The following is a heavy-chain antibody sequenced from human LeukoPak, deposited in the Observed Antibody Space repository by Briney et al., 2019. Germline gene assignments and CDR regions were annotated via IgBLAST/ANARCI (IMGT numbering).Heavy chain of an antibody. CDR2: IYNTGTT. Sequence: SETLSLTCIVSGGSISSFCWSWIRQPPGKGLEWIGYIYNTGTTNYNPSLKSRVTMSVDTSKNQISLKLTSVTAADTALYYCARVTYTSRSGSFYYYMDVWGKGTTVTVSS. CDR1: GGSISSFC. J-gene: IGHJ6*03. V-gene: IGHV4-59*01. CDR3: ARVTYTSRSGSFYYYMDV. D-gene: IGHD3-10*01.